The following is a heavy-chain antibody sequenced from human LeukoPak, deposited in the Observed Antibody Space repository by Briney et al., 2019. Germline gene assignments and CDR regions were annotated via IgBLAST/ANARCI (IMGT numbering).Heavy chain of an antibody. D-gene: IGHD3-10*01. J-gene: IGHJ4*02. Sequence: PGGSLRLSCAASGFTFSSYAMSWVRQAPGKGLEWVSAISGSGGSTYYADSVKGRFTISRDNSKNTLYLQMNSLRAEDTAVYYCAKVPTKYYYGSGSYHLDYWGQGTLVTVSS. CDR1: GFTFSSYA. CDR2: ISGSGGST. CDR3: AKVPTKYYYGSGSYHLDY. V-gene: IGHV3-23*01.